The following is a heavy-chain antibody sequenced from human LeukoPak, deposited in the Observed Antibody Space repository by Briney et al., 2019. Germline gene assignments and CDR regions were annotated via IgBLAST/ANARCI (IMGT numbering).Heavy chain of an antibody. V-gene: IGHV3-23*01. CDR2: ISGGGDAT. CDR1: DFSFITYA. CDR3: AKDATGGRYFDY. Sequence: PGGSLRLSCAASDFSFITYAMSWVRQAPGKGLEWVSTISGGGDATYYADSVKGRFTISRDNSKNTLYLQMNSLRAEDTAVYYCAKDATGGRYFDYWGQGTLVTVSS. D-gene: IGHD3-9*01. J-gene: IGHJ4*02.